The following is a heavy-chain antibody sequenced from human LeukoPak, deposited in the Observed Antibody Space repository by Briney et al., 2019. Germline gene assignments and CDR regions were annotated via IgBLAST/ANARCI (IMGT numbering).Heavy chain of an antibody. J-gene: IGHJ6*02. CDR3: AREGTPYYYDSSGYYRYYYYGMDV. CDR2: INPNSGGT. V-gene: IGHV1-2*06. CDR1: GYTFSGYH. D-gene: IGHD3-22*01. Sequence: ASVKVSCKASGYTFSGYHIHWVRQAPGQGLEWMGRINPNSGGTNYAQNFQGRVTFTRDTSISTAYMELSRLRSDDTAVYYCAREGTPYYYDSSGYYRYYYYGMDVWGQGTTVTVSS.